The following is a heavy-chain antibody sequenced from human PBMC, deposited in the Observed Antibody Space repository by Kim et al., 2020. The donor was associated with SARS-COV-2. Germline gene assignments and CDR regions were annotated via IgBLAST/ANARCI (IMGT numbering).Heavy chain of an antibody. Sequence: GGSLRLSCAASGFTFSDSAMHWVRQASGKGLEWVGRIRSKASGYATAYIVSVKGRFTISRDDSRNTAYLQMNSLKTEDTAVYYCTRVPGTTLAFCNAFDIWGQGTMVTVSS. D-gene: IGHD1-1*01. CDR3: TRVPGTTLAFCNAFDI. CDR2: IRSKASGYAT. J-gene: IGHJ3*02. V-gene: IGHV3-73*01. CDR1: GFTFSDSA.